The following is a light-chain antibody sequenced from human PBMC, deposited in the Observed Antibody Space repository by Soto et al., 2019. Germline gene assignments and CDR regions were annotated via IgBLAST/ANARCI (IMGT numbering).Light chain of an antibody. J-gene: IGLJ2*01. CDR1: SSNIGARFD. Sequence: QAVVTQPPSVSGAPGQRVTISCTGSSSNIGARFDVHWYQQLPGTAPKVLIYGNTNRPSGVPDRFSGSKSGTSASLAITGLQAEDEADYYCQSYDSTLKGSIFGGGTKLTVL. CDR2: GNT. V-gene: IGLV1-40*01. CDR3: QSYDSTLKGSI.